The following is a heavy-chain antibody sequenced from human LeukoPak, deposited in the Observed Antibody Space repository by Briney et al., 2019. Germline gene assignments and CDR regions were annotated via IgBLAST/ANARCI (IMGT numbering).Heavy chain of an antibody. J-gene: IGHJ4*02. V-gene: IGHV6-1*01. CDR3: ARRPRIEGYDQGFDY. D-gene: IGHD5-12*01. CDR1: GDSVSGNSAA. CDR2: TYYRSKWYN. Sequence: SQNLSLTSAISGDSVSGNSAAWNWIRQSPSRGLEWLGRTYYRSKWYNDYAVSVKSRITINPDTSKNQFSLQLNSVTPEDTAVYYCARRPRIEGYDQGFDYWGQGTLVTVSS.